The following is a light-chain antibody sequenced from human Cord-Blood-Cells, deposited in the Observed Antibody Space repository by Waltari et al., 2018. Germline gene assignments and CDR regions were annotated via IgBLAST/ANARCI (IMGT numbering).Light chain of an antibody. CDR1: SSDVGSYNL. CDR3: CSYAGSSTLV. J-gene: IGLJ3*02. CDR2: EGS. V-gene: IGLV2-23*01. Sequence: QSALTQPASVSGSPRQSITISCTGTSSDVGSYNLFSWYQQHPGKAPKLMIYEGSKRASGVSNRFSGSKSGNTASLTISGLQAEDEADYYCCSYAGSSTLVFGGGTKLTVL.